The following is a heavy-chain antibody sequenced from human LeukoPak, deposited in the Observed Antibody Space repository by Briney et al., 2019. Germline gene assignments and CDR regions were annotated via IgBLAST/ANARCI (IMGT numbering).Heavy chain of an antibody. CDR2: ISTYNGDT. D-gene: IGHD3-3*01. J-gene: IGHJ4*02. CDR1: GYTFTSYG. Sequence: ASVKVSCKACGYTFTSYGISWVRQAPGQGLEWMGWISTYNGDTNYAQKLQGRVTMTTDTSTYTAYMELRSLRSDDTAVYYCANGVSVSQFDYWGQGTLVTVSS. V-gene: IGHV1-18*01. CDR3: ANGVSVSQFDY.